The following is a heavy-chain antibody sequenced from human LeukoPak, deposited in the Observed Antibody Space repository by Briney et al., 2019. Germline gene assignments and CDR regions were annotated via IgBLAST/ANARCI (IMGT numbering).Heavy chain of an antibody. CDR2: MSPNSGNT. J-gene: IGHJ4*02. CDR1: GYTFITYD. V-gene: IGHV1-8*01. Sequence: ASVKVSCKASGYTFITYDINWVRQATGQGLEWMGWMSPNSGNTGYAQKFQGRGTMTRNTAMRTAYMERSSLRSEDTAVYYCVRPPPHWGADYWGQGTLVTVSS. CDR3: VRPPPHWGADY. D-gene: IGHD7-27*01.